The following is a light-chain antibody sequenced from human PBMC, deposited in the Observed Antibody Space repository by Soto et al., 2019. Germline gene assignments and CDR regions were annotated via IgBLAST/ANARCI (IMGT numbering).Light chain of an antibody. CDR1: QSVSSY. Sequence: EIVLTQSPATLSLSPGERATLSCRASQSVSSYLAWYQQKPGQAPRLLIYDASNRATGIPARFSGSGSGTEFSLTISSLEPEDFALYYCQQLSNWPPTFGPGTKVDIK. V-gene: IGKV3-11*01. CDR3: QQLSNWPPT. J-gene: IGKJ3*01. CDR2: DAS.